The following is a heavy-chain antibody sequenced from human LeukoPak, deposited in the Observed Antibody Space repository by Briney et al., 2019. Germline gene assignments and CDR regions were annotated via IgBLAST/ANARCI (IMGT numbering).Heavy chain of an antibody. J-gene: IGHJ3*02. CDR3: AIQEGYYYDSSGLPDDAFDI. D-gene: IGHD3-22*01. Sequence: SETLSLTCTVSGGSISSSSYYWGWIRQPPGKGLEWIGSIYYSGSTYYNPSLKSRVAISVDTSKNQFSLKLSSVTAADTAVYYCAIQEGYYYDSSGLPDDAFDIWGQGTMVTVSS. CDR2: IYYSGST. CDR1: GGSISSSSYY. V-gene: IGHV4-39*01.